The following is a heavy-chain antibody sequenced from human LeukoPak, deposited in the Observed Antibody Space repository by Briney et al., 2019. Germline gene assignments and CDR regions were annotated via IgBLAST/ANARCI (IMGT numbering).Heavy chain of an antibody. CDR3: AKGRGRTTYNFDY. J-gene: IGHJ4*02. D-gene: IGHD2/OR15-2a*01. CDR2: ISGSGDAT. CDR1: GFTFSDFG. V-gene: IGHV3-23*01. Sequence: PGGSLRLSCAASGFTFSDFGMSWVRQAPGRGLEWVSTISGSGDATYYADSVKGRFTISRDNSKNTLYLQMNNLRAEDTAVYYCAKGRGRTTYNFDYWGQGTLVTVSS.